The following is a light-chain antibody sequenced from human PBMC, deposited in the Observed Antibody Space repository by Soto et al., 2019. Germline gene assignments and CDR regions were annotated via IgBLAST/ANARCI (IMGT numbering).Light chain of an antibody. CDR2: DDN. V-gene: IGLV1-51*01. CDR3: GSWDSSMSAYV. CDR1: SSNIGGNS. J-gene: IGLJ1*01. Sequence: QSVLTQPPSVSAAPGQKVTISCYGSSSNIGGNSVSWYQQLPGTAPKLLIYDDNKRPSGIPDRFSGSKSGTSATLGITGFQTGDEADYYCGSWDSSMSAYVFGTGTKGTVL.